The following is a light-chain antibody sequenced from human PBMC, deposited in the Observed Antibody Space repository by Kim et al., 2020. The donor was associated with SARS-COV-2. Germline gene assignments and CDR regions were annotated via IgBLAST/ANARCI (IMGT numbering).Light chain of an antibody. CDR3: QQYAASPFT. CDR1: QSVSGSH. J-gene: IGKJ4*01. CDR2: DAS. Sequence: EIVLTQSPGTLSLSPGERATLSCRASQSVSGSHLAWYQQKPGQTPRILIYDASSRVTGISDRFSGSGSGTDFTLTISRLQPEDFAVYYCQQYAASPFTFGGGTKV. V-gene: IGKV3-20*01.